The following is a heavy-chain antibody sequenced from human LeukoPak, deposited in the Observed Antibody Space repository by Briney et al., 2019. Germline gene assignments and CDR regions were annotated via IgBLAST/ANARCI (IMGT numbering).Heavy chain of an antibody. Sequence: SETLSLTCAVSGGSIGTYYWSWIRQPPGKGLEWIGYIYYSGSTNYNPSLRSRVTILVDTSKNQFSLELNSMTAADTAVYYCARGHGSGSYSLHGMDVWGKGTTVTVSS. V-gene: IGHV4-59*01. CDR1: GGSIGTYY. J-gene: IGHJ6*04. D-gene: IGHD3-10*01. CDR2: IYYSGST. CDR3: ARGHGSGSYSLHGMDV.